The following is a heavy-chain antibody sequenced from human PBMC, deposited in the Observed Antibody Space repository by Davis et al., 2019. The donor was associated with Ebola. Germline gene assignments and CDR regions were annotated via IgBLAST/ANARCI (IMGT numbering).Heavy chain of an antibody. J-gene: IGHJ4*02. CDR2: ISYDGSNK. Sequence: GESLKISCAASGFTFSSYAMHWVRQAPGKGLEWVAVISYDGSNKYYADSVKGRFNISRDNSKNTLYLQINSLRVEDTAVYYCAKSRIAAAVRQHVDYWGQGTLVTVSS. D-gene: IGHD6-13*01. V-gene: IGHV3-30*04. CDR1: GFTFSSYA. CDR3: AKSRIAAAVRQHVDY.